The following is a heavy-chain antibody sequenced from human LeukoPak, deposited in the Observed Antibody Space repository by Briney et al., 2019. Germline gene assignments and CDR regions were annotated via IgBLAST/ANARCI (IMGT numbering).Heavy chain of an antibody. CDR2: IYYSGST. CDR1: GGSISSYY. Sequence: PSETLSLTCTVSGGSISSYYWSWIRQPPGKGLEWIGYIYYSGSTNYNPSLKSRVNISVDTSKNQFSLKLSSVTAADTAVYYCARMTTVTSQFQHWGQGTLVTVSS. CDR3: ARMTTVTSQFQH. V-gene: IGHV4-59*01. D-gene: IGHD4-17*01. J-gene: IGHJ1*01.